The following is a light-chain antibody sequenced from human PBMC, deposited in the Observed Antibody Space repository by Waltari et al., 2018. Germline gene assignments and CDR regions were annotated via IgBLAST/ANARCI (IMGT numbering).Light chain of an antibody. CDR3: QNHERLPAT. CDR2: AAS. J-gene: IGKJ1*01. V-gene: IGKV3-20*01. Sequence: EIVLTQSPGTLSLSPGETATLSCRASQSIGRYLVWYQQKPGQAPRLLIYAASSRATGIPDRFSGSGSGTDFTLTISGLEPEDFAVYYCQNHERLPATFGQGTKVEIK. CDR1: QSIGRY.